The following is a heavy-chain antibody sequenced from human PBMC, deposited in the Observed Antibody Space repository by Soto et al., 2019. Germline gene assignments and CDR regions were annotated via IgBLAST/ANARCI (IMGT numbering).Heavy chain of an antibody. CDR3: ARDGPRDYDFWSGYYFNGLYYYYYGMDV. D-gene: IGHD3-3*01. J-gene: IGHJ6*02. V-gene: IGHV1-46*01. CDR1: GYTFTSYY. Sequence: GASVKVSCKASGYTFTSYYMHWVRQAPGQGLEWMGIINPSGGSTSYAQKFQGRVTMTRDTSTSTVYMELSSLRSEDTAVYYCARDGPRDYDFWSGYYFNGLYYYYYGMDVWGQGTTVTVSS. CDR2: INPSGGST.